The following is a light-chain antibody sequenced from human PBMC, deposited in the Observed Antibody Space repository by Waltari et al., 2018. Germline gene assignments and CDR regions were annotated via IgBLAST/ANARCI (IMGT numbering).Light chain of an antibody. Sequence: QSALTQPASVSGSPGQSITISCTGTSSDIGAYNYVSWYQQHPGKAPKLMIYEVRNRPSGVSSRFSGSKSGNTASLTISGLQAEDEADYYCSSYTRSNTWVFGGGTKLTVL. CDR1: SSDIGAYNY. CDR2: EVR. CDR3: SSYTRSNTWV. V-gene: IGLV2-14*01. J-gene: IGLJ3*02.